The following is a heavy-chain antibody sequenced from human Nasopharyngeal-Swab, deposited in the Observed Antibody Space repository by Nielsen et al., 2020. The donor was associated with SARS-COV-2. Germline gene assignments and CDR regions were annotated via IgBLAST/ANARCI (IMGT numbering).Heavy chain of an antibody. Sequence: GESLKISCAASGFTFSSYWMSWVRQAPGKGLEWVANIKQDGSEKYYVDSVKGRFTTSRDNAKNSLYLQMNSLRAEDTAVYYCARDKDSGYELTPTLYWGQGTLVTVSS. CDR2: IKQDGSEK. D-gene: IGHD5-12*01. V-gene: IGHV3-7*01. J-gene: IGHJ4*02. CDR3: ARDKDSGYELTPTLY. CDR1: GFTFSSYW.